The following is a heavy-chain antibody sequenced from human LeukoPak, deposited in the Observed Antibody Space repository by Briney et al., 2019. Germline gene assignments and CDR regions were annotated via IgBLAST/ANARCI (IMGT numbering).Heavy chain of an antibody. J-gene: IGHJ4*02. V-gene: IGHV4-4*07. CDR2: IYTSRST. CDR3: ARGKYRSSSVHFDY. CDR1: GYSISSGYY. D-gene: IGHD6-6*01. Sequence: SETLSVTYSVSGYSISSGYYWGWIRQPAGKGLEWIGRIYTSRSTNYNPSLKSRVTMSVDSSKNQFSLKLSSVTAEDTAVYYCARGKYRSSSVHFDYWGQGTLVTVSS.